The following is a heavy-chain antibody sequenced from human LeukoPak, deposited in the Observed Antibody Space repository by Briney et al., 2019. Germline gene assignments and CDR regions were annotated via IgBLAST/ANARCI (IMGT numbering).Heavy chain of an antibody. J-gene: IGHJ4*02. Sequence: GGSLRLSCAASGFTFSSYGMHWVRQAPGKGLEWVAVMSNDGSNKYYADSVKGRFTISRDNSKNTLYLQMNSLRAEDTAVYYCAKTPGYCSGGSCYPRGYYFDYWGQGTLVTVSP. CDR2: MSNDGSNK. CDR1: GFTFSSYG. D-gene: IGHD2-15*01. V-gene: IGHV3-30*18. CDR3: AKTPGYCSGGSCYPRGYYFDY.